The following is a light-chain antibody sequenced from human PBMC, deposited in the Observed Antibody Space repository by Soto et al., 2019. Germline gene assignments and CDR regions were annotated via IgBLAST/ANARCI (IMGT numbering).Light chain of an antibody. J-gene: IGKJ1*01. CDR1: QSVNSW. CDR3: QQFRSYSRT. Sequence: DIQMTQSPSTLSAYVGDRVTITCRASQSVNSWLAWYQQKPGRAPKLLIYSVSNLDSGVPSRFSGSGSGTEFTLTISSLQPDDFATYYCQQFRSYSRTFGQGTKVEMK. CDR2: SVS. V-gene: IGKV1-5*01.